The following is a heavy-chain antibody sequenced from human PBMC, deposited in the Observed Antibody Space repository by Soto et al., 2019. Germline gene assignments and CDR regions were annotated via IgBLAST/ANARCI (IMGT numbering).Heavy chain of an antibody. D-gene: IGHD4-17*01. CDR1: ALASGEAW. CDR2: ITSVAEGATR. CDR3: SSLTRGY. J-gene: IGHJ4*02. V-gene: IGHV3-15*01. Sequence: GGSMRLSCTASALASGEAWANWVRQGLGKGVECVGRITSVAEGATRECAAPVKGRFTISRDDSRTTLYLEMNSLKTGDTGLYYCSSLTRGYWGQGALVTVSS.